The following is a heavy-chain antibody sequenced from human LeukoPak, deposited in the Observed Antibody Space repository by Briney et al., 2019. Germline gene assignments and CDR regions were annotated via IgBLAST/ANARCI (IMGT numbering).Heavy chain of an antibody. J-gene: IGHJ6*03. V-gene: IGHV4-59*01. D-gene: IGHD3-3*01. CDR3: ARLGRFLEWLLYSPQNYYMDV. Sequence: SETLSLTCTVSGGSISSYYWNWIRQPPGKGLEWIGYIYYSGSTNYNPSLKSRVTISVDTSKNQFSPKLSSVTAADTAVYYCARLGRFLEWLLYSPQNYYMDVWGKGTTVTVSS. CDR1: GGSISSYY. CDR2: IYYSGST.